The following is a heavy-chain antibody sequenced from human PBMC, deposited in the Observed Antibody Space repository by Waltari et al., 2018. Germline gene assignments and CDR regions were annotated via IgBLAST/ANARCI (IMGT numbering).Heavy chain of an antibody. J-gene: IGHJ5*02. CDR2: INHSGST. V-gene: IGHV4-34*01. CDR1: GGSFSGYY. CDR3: ARGRYYDFWSGYSSRANWFDP. D-gene: IGHD3-3*01. Sequence: QVQLQQWGAGLLKPSETLSLTCAVYGGSFSGYYWSWIRQPPGKGLEWIGEINHSGSTNYNPSLNSRVTISVDTSKNQFSLKLSSVTAADTAVYYCARGRYYDFWSGYSSRANWFDPWGQGTLVTVSS.